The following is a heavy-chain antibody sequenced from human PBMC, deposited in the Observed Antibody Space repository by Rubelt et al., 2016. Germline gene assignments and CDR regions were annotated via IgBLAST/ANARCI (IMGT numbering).Heavy chain of an antibody. D-gene: IGHD3-10*01. CDR3: ASDYGV. Sequence: QVQLVQSGAEMKKPGASVKVSCKASGYTFTSYYMHWVRQAPGQGLEWMGIINPSGGSTSYAQKFQGRVNMTRDTWTSSCYMEPGSLRTDDPAMYYCASDYGVWGQGTTVTVS. CDR2: INPSGGST. CDR1: GYTFTSYY. J-gene: IGHJ6*02. V-gene: IGHV1-46*01.